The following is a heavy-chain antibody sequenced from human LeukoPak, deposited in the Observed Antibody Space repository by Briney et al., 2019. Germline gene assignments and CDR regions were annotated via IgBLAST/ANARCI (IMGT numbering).Heavy chain of an antibody. J-gene: IGHJ5*02. Sequence: GRSLRLSCAASGFTFSSYAMHWVRQAPGKGLEWVAVISYDGSNKYYADSVKGRFTISRDNSKNTLYLQMNSLRAEDTAVYYCARIWVGYLTSWGQGTLVTVSS. D-gene: IGHD1-26*01. V-gene: IGHV3-30-3*01. CDR1: GFTFSSYA. CDR3: ARIWVGYLTS. CDR2: ISYDGSNK.